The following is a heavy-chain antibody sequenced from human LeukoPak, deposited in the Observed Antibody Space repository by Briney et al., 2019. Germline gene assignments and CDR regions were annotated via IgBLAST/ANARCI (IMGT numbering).Heavy chain of an antibody. CDR1: GGSFSGYY. J-gene: IGHJ4*02. CDR2: INHSGST. V-gene: IGHV4-34*01. Sequence: PSETLSLTCAVYGGSFSGYYWSWIRQPPGKGLEWIGEINHSGSTNCNPSLKSRVTISVDTSKNQFSLKLSSVTAADTAVYYCARGTTYYYDSSGYYYYWGQGTLVTVSS. CDR3: ARGTTYYYDSSGYYYY. D-gene: IGHD3-22*01.